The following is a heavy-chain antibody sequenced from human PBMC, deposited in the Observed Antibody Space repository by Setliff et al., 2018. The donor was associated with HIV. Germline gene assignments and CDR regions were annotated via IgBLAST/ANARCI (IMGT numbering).Heavy chain of an antibody. Sequence: ASVKVSCKASGYTFTIYYMHWVRQAPGQGLEWMAVINPSGGSTNYAQKLQGRVTMTTDTSTSTAYMELRSLRSDDTAVYYCARDQAFQFGSLDYWGQGTLVTVSS. CDR1: GYTFTIYY. CDR2: INPSGGST. D-gene: IGHD3-10*01. CDR3: ARDQAFQFGSLDY. V-gene: IGHV1-46*01. J-gene: IGHJ4*02.